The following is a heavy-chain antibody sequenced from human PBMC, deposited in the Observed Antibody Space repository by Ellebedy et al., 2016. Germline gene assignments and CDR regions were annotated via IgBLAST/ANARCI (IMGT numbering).Heavy chain of an antibody. Sequence: ASVKVSCKGSGYSFTSYWIGWVRQMPGKGLEWMGIIYPGDSDTRYSPSFQGQVTISADKSISTAYLQWSSLKASDTAMYYCARHRGDYYGSGSYYNLDYWGQGTLVTVSS. CDR1: GYSFTSYW. CDR2: IYPGDSDT. D-gene: IGHD3-10*01. J-gene: IGHJ4*02. V-gene: IGHV5-51*01. CDR3: ARHRGDYYGSGSYYNLDY.